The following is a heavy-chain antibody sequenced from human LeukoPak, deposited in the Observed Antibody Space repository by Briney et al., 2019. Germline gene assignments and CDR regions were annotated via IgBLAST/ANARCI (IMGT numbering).Heavy chain of an antibody. D-gene: IGHD6-19*01. CDR2: ISYDGTNK. V-gene: IGHV3-30*04. CDR3: AKVWAGYSSGWWAPYYYYYMDV. Sequence: GRSLRLSCAASGFTFSSYAMHWVRQAPGKGLEWVAIISYDGTNKYYADSVKGRFTISRDNSKNTLYLQMNSLRAEDTAVYYCAKVWAGYSSGWWAPYYYYYMDVWGKGTTVTISS. CDR1: GFTFSSYA. J-gene: IGHJ6*03.